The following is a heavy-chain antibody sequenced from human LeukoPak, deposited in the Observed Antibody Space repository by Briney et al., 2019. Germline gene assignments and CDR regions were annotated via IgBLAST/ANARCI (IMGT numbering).Heavy chain of an antibody. D-gene: IGHD2-8*01. V-gene: IGHV3-30*03. J-gene: IGHJ4*02. CDR2: ISYDGSNK. CDR1: GFTFSSYG. CDR3: AFNAQTFDY. Sequence: GGSLRLSCAASGFTFSSYGMHWVRQAPGKGLEWVAVISYDGSNKYYADSVKVRFTISRDNSKNTLYLQMNSLRAEDTAVYYCAFNAQTFDYWGQGTLVTVSS.